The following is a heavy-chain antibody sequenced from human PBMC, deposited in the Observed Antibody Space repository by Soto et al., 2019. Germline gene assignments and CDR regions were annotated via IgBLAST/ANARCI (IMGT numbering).Heavy chain of an antibody. V-gene: IGHV3-73*01. CDR2: IKTKVESYAT. Sequence: TGGSLRLSCAASGFNLSGFDIHWVRQASGEGLEWVGRIKTKVESYATELAASVKGRFTISRDDPKNTAYLEMNSLKTEDSAVYYCTRRYCSGGGCYSDFDYWGQGALVTVSS. CDR1: GFNLSGFD. CDR3: TRRYCSGGGCYSDFDY. J-gene: IGHJ4*02. D-gene: IGHD2-15*01.